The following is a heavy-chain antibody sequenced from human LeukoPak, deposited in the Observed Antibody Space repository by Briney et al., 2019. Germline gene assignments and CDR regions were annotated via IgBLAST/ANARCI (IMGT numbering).Heavy chain of an antibody. CDR1: GGSISSGGYY. CDR2: IYYSGST. D-gene: IGHD6-13*01. Sequence: SETLSLTCTVSGGSISSGGYYWSWIRQHPGKGLEWIGYIYYSGSTYYNPSLKSRVTISVDTSKNQFSLKLSSVTAADTAVYYCARVRSSSWYYKYNWFDPWGQGTLVTVSS. J-gene: IGHJ5*02. V-gene: IGHV4-31*03. CDR3: ARVRSSSWYYKYNWFDP.